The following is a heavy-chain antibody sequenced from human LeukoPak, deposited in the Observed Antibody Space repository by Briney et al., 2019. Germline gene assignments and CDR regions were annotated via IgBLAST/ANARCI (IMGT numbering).Heavy chain of an antibody. J-gene: IGHJ4*02. CDR3: ARAGPSVWELPWY. CDR2: IHYSGST. V-gene: IGHV4-39*01. D-gene: IGHD1-26*01. Sequence: SETLSLTCSVSDVSIISSNYYWGWIRQPPGKGLEWIGSIHYSGSTYSNPSLKSRVTVSVDTSKNQFSLKLSSVTAADTAVYYCARAGPSVWELPWYWGQGTLVTVSS. CDR1: DVSIISSNYY.